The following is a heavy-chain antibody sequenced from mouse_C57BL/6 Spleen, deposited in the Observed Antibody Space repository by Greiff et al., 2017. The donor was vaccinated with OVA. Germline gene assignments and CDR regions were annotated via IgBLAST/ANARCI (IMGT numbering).Heavy chain of an antibody. CDR3: ARGKTLMDY. V-gene: IGHV1-42*01. CDR2: INPSTGGT. CDR1: GYSFTGYY. Sequence: VHVKQSGPELVKPGASVKISCKASGYSFTGYYMNWVKQSPEKSLEWIGEINPSTGGTTYNQKFKAKATLTVDKSSSTAYMQLKSLTSEDSAVYYCARGKTLMDYWGQGTSVTVSS. J-gene: IGHJ4*01.